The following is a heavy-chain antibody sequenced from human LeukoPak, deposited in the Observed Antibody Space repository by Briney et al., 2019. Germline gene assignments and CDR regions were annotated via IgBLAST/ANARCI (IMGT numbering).Heavy chain of an antibody. Sequence: ASVKVSCKASGYTFTSYDINWVRQATGQGLEWMGWMNPNSGNTGYAQKFQGRVTMTRNTSISTAYMELSSLRSEDTAVYYCARVFSSRRGIPTTPTGTSLGYWGQGTLVTVSS. CDR3: ARVFSSRRGIPTTPTGTSLGY. CDR1: GYTFTSYD. J-gene: IGHJ4*02. V-gene: IGHV1-8*01. CDR2: MNPNSGNT. D-gene: IGHD1-1*01.